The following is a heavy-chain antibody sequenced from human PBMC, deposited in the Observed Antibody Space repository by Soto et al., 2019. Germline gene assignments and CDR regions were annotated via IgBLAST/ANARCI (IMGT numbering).Heavy chain of an antibody. V-gene: IGHV1-46*01. CDR1: GYTFTSYY. Sequence: QVQLVQSGAEVKKPGASVKVSCKASGYTFTSYYIHWVRQAPGQGLEWMGTINPSGGTTSYAQKFQGRVTLTRDTSTNTVHMELSSLRSEDTAVYYCARSAARQRGMDVWGRWTTVTVSS. D-gene: IGHD6-6*01. J-gene: IGHJ6*02. CDR2: INPSGGTT. CDR3: ARSAARQRGMDV.